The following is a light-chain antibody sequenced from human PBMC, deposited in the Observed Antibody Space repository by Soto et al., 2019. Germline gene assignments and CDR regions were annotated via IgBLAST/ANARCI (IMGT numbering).Light chain of an antibody. V-gene: IGLV2-14*01. CDR1: SNDIGDYNY. J-gene: IGLJ1*01. CDR2: EVN. CDR3: SSFTSTSTYV. Sequence: QSALTQPASVSGSPGQSITISCTGTSNDIGDYNYVSWYQHHPGKAPKLVIFEVNNRPSGVSNRFSGSKSGNTASLTISGLQVEDEADYYCSSFTSTSTYVFGPGTKVTVL.